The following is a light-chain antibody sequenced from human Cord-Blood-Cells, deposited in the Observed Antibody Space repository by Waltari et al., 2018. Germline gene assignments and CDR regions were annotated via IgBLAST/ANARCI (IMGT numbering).Light chain of an antibody. Sequence: DIVMTQSPLSLPVTPGEPASISCRSSQSLLHSNGYNYLDWYLQKPGQSPQLLIYLGSNRASGVPDRFSGSGSDTEFTLKISRVEAEDVGVYYCMQALQTPLYTFGQGTKLEIK. V-gene: IGKV2-28*01. CDR2: LGS. J-gene: IGKJ2*01. CDR1: QSLLHSNGYNY. CDR3: MQALQTPLYT.